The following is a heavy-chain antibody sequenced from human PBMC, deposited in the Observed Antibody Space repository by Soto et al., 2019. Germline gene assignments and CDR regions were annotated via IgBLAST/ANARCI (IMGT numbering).Heavy chain of an antibody. CDR2: IIPIFGTA. CDR1: GGTFSSYA. CDR3: GRTPSSSRCFYP. D-gene: IGHD6-6*01. V-gene: IGHV1-69*01. J-gene: IGHJ5*02. Sequence: QVQLVQSGAEVKKPGSSVKVSCKASGGTFSSYAISWVRQAPGQGLEWMGGIIPIFGTANYAQKFQGRFTITADESTSTASMNRSSRRSGDRPGYYGGRTPSSSRCFYPWCREPWSPSPQ.